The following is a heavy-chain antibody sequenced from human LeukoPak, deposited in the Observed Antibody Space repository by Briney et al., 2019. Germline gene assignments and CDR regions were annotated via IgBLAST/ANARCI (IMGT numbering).Heavy chain of an antibody. D-gene: IGHD3-9*01. CDR2: ISAYNGNT. V-gene: IGHV1-18*01. CDR1: GYTFTSYG. Sequence: ASVKVSCKASGYTFTSYGISWVRQAPGQGREWMGWISAYNGNTNYAQKLQGRVTMTTDTSTSTAYMELRSLRSDDTAVYYCARGTRALYYDILTGWSSLDPWGQGTLVTVSP. CDR3: ARGTRALYYDILTGWSSLDP. J-gene: IGHJ5*02.